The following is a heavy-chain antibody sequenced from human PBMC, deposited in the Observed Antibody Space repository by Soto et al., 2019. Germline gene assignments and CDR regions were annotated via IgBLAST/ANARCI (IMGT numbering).Heavy chain of an antibody. CDR2: IYRSSVFRFGPNE. V-gene: IGHV3-21*01. CDR1: GFTFSSHS. J-gene: IGHJ4*02. Sequence: PGGSLRLSCAASGFTFSSHSMNWVRQAPGKGLEWVASIYRSSVFRFGPNEFYADSVRGRFIIPRDNTNNLVFLQMDSLRVEDTAVYYCAREFSSQLPLDYWGQGTLVTVSS. CDR3: AREFSSQLPLDY.